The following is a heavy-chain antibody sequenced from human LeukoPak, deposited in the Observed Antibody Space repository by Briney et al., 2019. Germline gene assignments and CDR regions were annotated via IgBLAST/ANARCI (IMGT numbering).Heavy chain of an antibody. V-gene: IGHV4-61*02. CDR1: GGSISSGSYY. CDR3: AREANYYYYYYMDV. CDR2: IYNSGST. Sequence: SETLSLTCTVSGGSISSGSYYWSWIRQPAGKGLEWIGRIYNSGSTNYNPSLKSRVTISVDTSKNQFSLKLSSVTAADTAVYYCAREANYYYYYYMDVWGKGTTVTVSS. J-gene: IGHJ6*03.